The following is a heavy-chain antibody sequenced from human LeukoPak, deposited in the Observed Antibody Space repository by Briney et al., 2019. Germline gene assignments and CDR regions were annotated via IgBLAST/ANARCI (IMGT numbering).Heavy chain of an antibody. CDR2: INPNSGGT. V-gene: IGHV1-2*02. J-gene: IGHJ5*02. D-gene: IGHD2-15*01. Sequence: GASVKLSCKAFGYTFTGYYMHWVRQAPGQGLEWMGWINPNSGGTNYAQKFQGRVTMTRDTSISTAYMELSRLRSDDTAFYYCARVVVDATSRWFDPWGQGTLVTVSS. CDR1: GYTFTGYY. CDR3: ARVVVDATSRWFDP.